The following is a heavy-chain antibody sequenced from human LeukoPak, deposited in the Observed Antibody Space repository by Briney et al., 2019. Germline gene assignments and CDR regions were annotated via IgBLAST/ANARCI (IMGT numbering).Heavy chain of an antibody. CDR2: INPSGDST. D-gene: IGHD2-15*01. CDR3: ARAGGYCGRISCPYYFDY. J-gene: IGHJ4*02. V-gene: IGHV1-46*01. Sequence: GASAKVSCKASGYTFTSYYIHWVRQAPGQGLEWMGKINPSGDSTNYAQKFQGRVTMTRNTSISTAYMELSSLRSEDTAVYYCARAGGYCGRISCPYYFDYWGQGSLVAVSS. CDR1: GYTFTSYY.